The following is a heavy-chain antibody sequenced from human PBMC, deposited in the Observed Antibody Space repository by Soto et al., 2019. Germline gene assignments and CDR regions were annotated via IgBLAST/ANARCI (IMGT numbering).Heavy chain of an antibody. CDR1: GYTFTSYY. V-gene: IGHV1-46*01. Sequence: ASVKVSCKASGYTFTSYYMHWVRQAPGQGLEWMGIINPSGGSTSYAQKFQGRVTMTRDTSTSTVYMELSSLRSEDTAVYYCAGEFLAPRDYYYYYGMDFGGKGTRVTVPS. CDR2: INPSGGST. J-gene: IGHJ6*04. CDR3: AGEFLAPRDYYYYYGMDF.